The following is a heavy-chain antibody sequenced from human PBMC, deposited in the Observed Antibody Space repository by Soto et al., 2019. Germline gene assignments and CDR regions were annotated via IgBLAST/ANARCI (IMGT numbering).Heavy chain of an antibody. CDR2: IIPIFGTA. D-gene: IGHD6-19*01. CDR1: GGTFSSYA. V-gene: IGHV1-69*13. Sequence: SVKVSCKASGGTFSSYAISWVRQAPGQGLEWMGGIIPIFGTANYAQKFQGRVTITADESTSTAYMELSSLRSEDTAVYYCARDFPGYSSGWYDYWGQGTLVTVSS. J-gene: IGHJ4*02. CDR3: ARDFPGYSSGWYDY.